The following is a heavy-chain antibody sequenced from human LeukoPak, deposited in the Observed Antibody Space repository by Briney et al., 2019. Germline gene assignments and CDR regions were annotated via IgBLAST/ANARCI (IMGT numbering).Heavy chain of an antibody. V-gene: IGHV4-4*07. D-gene: IGHD6-19*01. Sequence: SETLSLTCTVSGGSISSYYWSWIRQPVGKGLEWIGRIYTSGSTNYNPSLKSRVTMSVDTSKNQFSLKLSSVTAADTAVYYCARETSLAGFASGLGFNYWGQGILVTVSS. CDR3: ARETSLAGFASGLGFNY. CDR2: IYTSGST. CDR1: GGSISSYY. J-gene: IGHJ4*02.